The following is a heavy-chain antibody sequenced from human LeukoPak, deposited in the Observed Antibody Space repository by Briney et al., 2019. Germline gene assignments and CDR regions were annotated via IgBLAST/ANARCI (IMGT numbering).Heavy chain of an antibody. D-gene: IGHD6-13*01. Sequence: ASVKVSCKASGYTFTNHYMHWVRQAPGQGLEWMGIINPSGGGTSYPQKFQGRVTMTRDMSTNTFYMELSSPRFDDTAVYYCARDVSYSGSRDAWWFDPWGQGTLVTVSS. CDR2: INPSGGGT. J-gene: IGHJ5*02. CDR3: ARDVSYSGSRDAWWFDP. V-gene: IGHV1-46*01. CDR1: GYTFTNHY.